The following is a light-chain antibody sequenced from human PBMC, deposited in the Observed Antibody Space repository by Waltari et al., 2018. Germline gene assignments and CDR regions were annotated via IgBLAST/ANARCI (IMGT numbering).Light chain of an antibody. CDR2: DVS. J-gene: IGLJ3*02. V-gene: IGLV2-11*01. CDR1: SSDVGCYNY. CDR3: CSYAGSYTWV. Sequence: QSPLTQPRSVSGSPGQSVTISCTGPSSDVGCYNYVSWYQQHPGKAPKLMIYDVSKRPSGVPDRFSGSKSGNTASLTISGLQAEDEADYYCCSYAGSYTWVFGGGTKLTVL.